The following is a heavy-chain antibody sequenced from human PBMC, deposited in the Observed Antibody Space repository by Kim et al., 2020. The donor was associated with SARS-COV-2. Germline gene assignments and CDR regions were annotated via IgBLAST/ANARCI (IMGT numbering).Heavy chain of an antibody. Sequence: GGSLRLSCAASGFIFSDYFMTWIRQAPGKGPEWVSYIDKRGSTPSYVDSVKGRFTVSRDDAKSSLYLQMNSLRTEDTAVYYCARGQWGLGFCGQGAPGT. J-gene: IGHJ4*02. CDR3: ARGQWGLGF. CDR1: GFIFSDYF. CDR2: IDKRGSTP. D-gene: IGHD7-27*01. V-gene: IGHV3-11*01.